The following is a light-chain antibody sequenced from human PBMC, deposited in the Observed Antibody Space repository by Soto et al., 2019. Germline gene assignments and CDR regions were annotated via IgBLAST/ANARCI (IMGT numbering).Light chain of an antibody. CDR2: AAS. J-gene: IGKJ4*01. CDR1: QGISNY. V-gene: IGKV1-27*01. CDR3: QKYNSAPLT. Sequence: IKISASPASLSASVGVRVTITCRASQGISNYLAWYQQKPGKVPKLLIYAASTLQSGVPSRFSGSGSGTDFTLTISSLQPEDVATYYCQKYNSAPLTSGGGTKVDI.